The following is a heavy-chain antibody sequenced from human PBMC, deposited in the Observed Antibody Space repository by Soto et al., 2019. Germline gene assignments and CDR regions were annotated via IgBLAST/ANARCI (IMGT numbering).Heavy chain of an antibody. CDR3: AKDGLSDSPSAIDY. CDR2: IGGSGRKT. Sequence: GSLRLSCAASGFTFTKSGMSWVRQAPGKGLEWVAGIGGSGRKTYYADSVKGRFSISRDNSKNSLFLQMNSLSADDTAIYYCAKDGLSDSPSAIDYWGLGTLVTVSS. D-gene: IGHD6-13*01. J-gene: IGHJ4*02. V-gene: IGHV3-23*01. CDR1: GFTFTKSG.